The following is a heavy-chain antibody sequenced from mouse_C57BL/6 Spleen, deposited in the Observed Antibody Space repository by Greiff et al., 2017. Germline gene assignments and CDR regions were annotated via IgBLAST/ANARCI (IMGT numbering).Heavy chain of an antibody. J-gene: IGHJ4*01. V-gene: IGHV1-50*01. D-gene: IGHD1-1*01. Sequence: QVQLQQPGAELVKPGASVKLSCKASGYTFTSYWMQWVKQRPGQGLEWIGEIDPSDSYTNYNQKFKGKATLPVDTSSSTAYMQLSSLTSEDSAVYDCARRVTTGPMDYWGQGTSVTVSS. CDR3: ARRVTTGPMDY. CDR1: GYTFTSYW. CDR2: IDPSDSYT.